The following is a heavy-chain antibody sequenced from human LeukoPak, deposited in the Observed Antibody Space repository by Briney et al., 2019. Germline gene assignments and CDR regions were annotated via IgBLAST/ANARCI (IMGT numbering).Heavy chain of an antibody. CDR1: GFTFNNYG. V-gene: IGHV3-30*19. J-gene: IGHJ4*02. D-gene: IGHD1-26*01. CDR3: ARDGGATKNFDY. Sequence: GGSLRLSCVASGFTFNNYGMHWVRQAPGKGLEWVAYIKYDGNNRHYADSVKGRFTISGDNSKNTLYLQMGSLRAEDMAVYYCARDGGATKNFDYWGQGTLVTVSS. CDR2: IKYDGNNR.